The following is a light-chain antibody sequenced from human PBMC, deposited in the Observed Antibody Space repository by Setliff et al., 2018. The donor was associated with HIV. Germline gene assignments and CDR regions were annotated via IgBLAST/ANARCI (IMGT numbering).Light chain of an antibody. CDR1: SSDIGDYES. J-gene: IGLJ2*01. V-gene: IGLV2-23*02. CDR2: DVT. Sequence: QSVLAQPASVSGSPGQSITISCTGSSSDIGDYESVSWYQQHPGEVPKLMIYDVTKRPSGLSNRFSASKSGNTASLTISGLQAEDEAPSYCCSYVGSDSWIFGGGTKVTVL. CDR3: CSYVGSDSWI.